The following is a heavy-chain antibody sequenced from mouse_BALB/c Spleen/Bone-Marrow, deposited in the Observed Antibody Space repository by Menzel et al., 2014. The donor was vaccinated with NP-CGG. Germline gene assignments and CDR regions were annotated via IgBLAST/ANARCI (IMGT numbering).Heavy chain of an antibody. V-gene: IGHV1S135*01. CDR1: GYAFTSYN. J-gene: IGHJ3*01. D-gene: IGHD2-1*01. CDR2: IDPYNGDT. CDR3: ASCGNYEAWFAY. Sequence: EVQLAESGPELVKPGASVKVSCKASGYAFTSYNIYWVKQSHGKSLEWIGYIDPYNGDTNYNQKFKVKATLTVDKSSSTAYMHLNSLTSEDSAVYYCASCGNYEAWFAYWGQGTLVTVSA.